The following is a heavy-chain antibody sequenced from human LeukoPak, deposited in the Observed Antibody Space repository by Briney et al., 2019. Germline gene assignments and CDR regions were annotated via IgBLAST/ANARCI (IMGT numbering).Heavy chain of an antibody. Sequence: PGGSLRLSCAASGFTFSSYWMSWVRQAPGKGLEWVANIKQDGSEKYYVDSVKGRFTISRDNAKNSLYLQMNSLRAEDTAVYYCARGVDTAMVSLSYWGQGTLVTVSS. V-gene: IGHV3-7*01. J-gene: IGHJ4*02. CDR3: ARGVDTAMVSLSY. D-gene: IGHD5-18*01. CDR2: IKQDGSEK. CDR1: GFTFSSYW.